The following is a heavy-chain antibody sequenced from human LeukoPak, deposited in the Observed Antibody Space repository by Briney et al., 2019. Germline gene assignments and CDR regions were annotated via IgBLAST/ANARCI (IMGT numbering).Heavy chain of an antibody. CDR2: INHSGST. V-gene: IGHV4-39*07. D-gene: IGHD2-21*01. CDR1: GGSISSSSYY. Sequence: SETLSLTCTVSGGSISSSSYYWGWISQPPGTGLEWIGEINHSGSTNYNPSLKSRVTISVDTSKNQFSLKLSSVTAADTAVYYCARAPQRSYQHNWFDPWGQGTLVTVSS. J-gene: IGHJ5*02. CDR3: ARAPQRSYQHNWFDP.